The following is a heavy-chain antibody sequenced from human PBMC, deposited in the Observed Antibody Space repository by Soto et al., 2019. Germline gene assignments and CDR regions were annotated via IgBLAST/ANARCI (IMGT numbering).Heavy chain of an antibody. J-gene: IGHJ1*01. CDR2: INPRGGST. CDR1: GYTFTSYA. CDR3: ARDCGGDCGSLWPYDI. D-gene: IGHD2-21*02. V-gene: IGHV1-46*01. Sequence: QAQLVQSGAEVKKPGASVQVSCKSSGYTFTSYAIHWIRQAPGQRLEWMGTINPRGGSTTFAQKFHGRVTMTGDTSTSTVYIALKSLRSEDTAVYFCARDCGGDCGSLWPYDIWGQGTLVAVAS.